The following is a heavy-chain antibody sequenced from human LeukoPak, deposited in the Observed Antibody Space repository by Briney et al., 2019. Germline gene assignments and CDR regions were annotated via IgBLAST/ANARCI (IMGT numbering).Heavy chain of an antibody. Sequence: SETLSLTCTVSGGSISSYYWSWIRPPPGKGLEWIGYIYYSGSTNYNPSLKSRVTISVDTSKNQFSLKLSSVTAADTAVYYCARAGRDYGGNYYFDYWGQGTLVTVSS. CDR2: IYYSGST. D-gene: IGHD4-17*01. J-gene: IGHJ4*02. CDR3: ARAGRDYGGNYYFDY. CDR1: GGSISSYY. V-gene: IGHV4-59*01.